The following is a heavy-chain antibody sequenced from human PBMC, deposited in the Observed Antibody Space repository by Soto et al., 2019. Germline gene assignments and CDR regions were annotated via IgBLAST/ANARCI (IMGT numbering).Heavy chain of an antibody. CDR3: AKGLLSSGNYYFEY. Sequence: QVQLVESGGGVVQPGRSLRLSCAASGFTFSAYGMHWVRQAPGKGLEWVAVISYDGSNKYYADSVKGRLTISRDNSKNTLYLQMNSLRAEDTAVYYCAKGLLSSGNYYFEYWGQGTLVTVSS. V-gene: IGHV3-30*18. CDR1: GFTFSAYG. J-gene: IGHJ4*02. CDR2: ISYDGSNK. D-gene: IGHD3-22*01.